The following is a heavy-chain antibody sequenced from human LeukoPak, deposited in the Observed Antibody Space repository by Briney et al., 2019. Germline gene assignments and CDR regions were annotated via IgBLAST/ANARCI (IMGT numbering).Heavy chain of an antibody. V-gene: IGHV4-30-2*01. CDR1: GGSISSGGYS. D-gene: IGHD2-2*02. CDR3: ARANTFTDNWFDP. J-gene: IGHJ5*02. Sequence: SETLSLTCAVSGGSISSGGYSWSWIRQPPGKGLEWIGYIYHSGSTYYNPSLKSRVTISVDRSKNQFSLKLSSVTAADTAVYFCARANTFTDNWFDPWGQGTLVTVSS. CDR2: IYHSGST.